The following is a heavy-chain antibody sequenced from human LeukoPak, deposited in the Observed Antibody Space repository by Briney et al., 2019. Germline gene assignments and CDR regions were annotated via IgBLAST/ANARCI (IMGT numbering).Heavy chain of an antibody. CDR3: AKLILISADD. CDR2: ISSSSSHT. J-gene: IGHJ4*02. CDR1: GFTFSNYS. V-gene: IGHV3-21*01. Sequence: PGGSLRLSCVGSGFTFSNYSMNWVRQAPGKGLEWVSSISSSSSHTYYADSVKGRFTISRDNAKNAVYLQMHSLTADDTAVYYCAKLILISADDWGQGTLVSVSS. D-gene: IGHD3-22*01.